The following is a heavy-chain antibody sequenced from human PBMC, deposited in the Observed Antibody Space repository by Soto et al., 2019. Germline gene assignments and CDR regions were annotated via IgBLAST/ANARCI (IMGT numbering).Heavy chain of an antibody. J-gene: IGHJ3*02. V-gene: IGHV3-30*18. CDR2: ISYDGSNK. CDR3: AKDNGSGCDWLRVGDATDI. Sequence: VQLVESGGGVVQPGRSLRLSCAASGFTFSSYGMHWVRQAPGKRLEWVAVISYDGSNKYYADSVKGRLTISRDNSKNTLYLQMNSLRGEDTALYYCAKDNGSGCDWLRVGDATDISGQGTMVTVSS. CDR1: GFTFSSYG. D-gene: IGHD5-12*01.